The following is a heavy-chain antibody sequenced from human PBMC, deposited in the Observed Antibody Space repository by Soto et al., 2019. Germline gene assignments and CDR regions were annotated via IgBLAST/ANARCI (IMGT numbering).Heavy chain of an antibody. Sequence: GGSLRLSCAASGFTFSSYWMHWVRQAPGKGLVWVSRINSDGSSTSYADSVKGRFTISRDNAKNTLYLQMNSLRAEDTAVYYCARVSEQLVSYYYYCGMDVWGQGTTVTVSS. CDR1: GFTFSSYW. D-gene: IGHD6-6*01. V-gene: IGHV3-74*01. CDR2: INSDGSST. J-gene: IGHJ6*02. CDR3: ARVSEQLVSYYYYCGMDV.